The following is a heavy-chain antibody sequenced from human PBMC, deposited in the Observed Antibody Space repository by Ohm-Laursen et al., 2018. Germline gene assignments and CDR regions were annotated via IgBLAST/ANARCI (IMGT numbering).Heavy chain of an antibody. J-gene: IGHJ4*02. CDR1: GGSISSYY. D-gene: IGHD3-10*01. Sequence: SETLSLTCTVSGGSISSYYWSWIRQPPGKGLEWIGYVYYSGSTNYNPSLKSRVTISVDTSKNQFSLKLRSVTSADTAVYYCAGEPTRGYYGPLDYWGQGTLVTVSS. CDR2: VYYSGST. CDR3: AGEPTRGYYGPLDY. V-gene: IGHV4-59*01.